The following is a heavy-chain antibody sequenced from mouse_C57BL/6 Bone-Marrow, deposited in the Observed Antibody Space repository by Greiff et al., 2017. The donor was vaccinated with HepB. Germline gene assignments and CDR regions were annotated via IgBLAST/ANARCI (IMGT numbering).Heavy chain of an antibody. CDR1: GFSLTSYG. V-gene: IGHV2-2*01. D-gene: IGHD2-2*01. J-gene: IGHJ2*01. CDR2: IWSGGST. CDR3: AIMVTTGFDY. Sequence: VKLQESGPGLVQPSQSLSITCTVSGFSLTSYGVHWVRQSPGKGLEWLGVIWSGGSTDYNAAFISRLSISKDNSKSQVFFKMNSLQADDTAIYYCAIMVTTGFDYWGQGTTLTVSS.